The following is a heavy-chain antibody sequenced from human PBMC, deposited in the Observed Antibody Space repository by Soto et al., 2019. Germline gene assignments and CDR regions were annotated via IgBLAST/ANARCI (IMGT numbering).Heavy chain of an antibody. CDR3: ARGAIVAAGPYYYYYMDV. CDR2: MNPNSGNT. Sequence: ASVKVSCKASGYTFTSYDINWVRQATGQGLEWMGWMNPNSGNTGYAQKFQGRVTMTRNTSISTAYMELSSLRSEDTAVYYCARGAIVAAGPYYYYYMDVWGKGTTVTVSS. D-gene: IGHD6-13*01. J-gene: IGHJ6*03. CDR1: GYTFTSYD. V-gene: IGHV1-8*01.